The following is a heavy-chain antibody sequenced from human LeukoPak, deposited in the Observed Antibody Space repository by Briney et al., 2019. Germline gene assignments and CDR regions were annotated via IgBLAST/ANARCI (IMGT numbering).Heavy chain of an antibody. D-gene: IGHD6-13*01. J-gene: IGHJ4*02. CDR1: GFTFSSYS. CDR2: ISSSSRTI. CDR3: ARDLGSSWFNFDY. V-gene: IGHV3-48*01. Sequence: GGSLRLSCAASGFTFSSYSMNWVRQAPGKGLEWVSYISSSSRTIYYADSVKGRFTISRDNAKNSLYLQMNSLRAEDTAVYHCARDLGSSWFNFDYWGQGTLVTVSS.